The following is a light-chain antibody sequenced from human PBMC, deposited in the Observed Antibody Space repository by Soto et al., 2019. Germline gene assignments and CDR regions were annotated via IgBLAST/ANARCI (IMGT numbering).Light chain of an antibody. CDR1: QSIRSW. CDR3: QQYITYLT. J-gene: IGKJ1*01. CDR2: DAS. V-gene: IGKV1-5*01. Sequence: DIQMTQSPSTLSASVGDRVTITCRASQSIRSWLAWYQQKPGKAPKLLIYDASSLESGVPSRFSGSVSGTEFTLTIINLQPDDFATYYCQQYITYLTFGQGTKVEIK.